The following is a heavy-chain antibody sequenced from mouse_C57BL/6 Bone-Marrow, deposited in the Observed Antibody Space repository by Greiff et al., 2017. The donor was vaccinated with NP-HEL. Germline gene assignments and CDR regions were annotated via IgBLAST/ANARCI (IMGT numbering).Heavy chain of an antibody. Sequence: QVQLLQPGAELVKPGASVKLSCKASGYTFTSYWMHWVKQRPGRGLEWIGRIDPNSGGTKYHEQLKSKVTLSVDNPSSTVYMQLSSLTSEDSAVYYGARNGDSSGYEYAMDYWGQGTSVTVSS. CDR1: GYTFTSYW. J-gene: IGHJ4*01. V-gene: IGHV1-72*01. CDR3: ARNGDSSGYEYAMDY. D-gene: IGHD3-2*02. CDR2: IDPNSGGT.